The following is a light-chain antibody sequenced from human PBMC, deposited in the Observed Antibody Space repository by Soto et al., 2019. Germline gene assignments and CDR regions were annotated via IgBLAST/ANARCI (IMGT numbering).Light chain of an antibody. Sequence: DIQMTQSPSTLSASVGDRVTITCRANQSISDWLAWYQQKPGKAPNLLIYDASNLESGVPSRFSGSGSGTEFTLTIISLQPDDFATYYCQQYNISPLTFGGGTKMEIK. CDR2: DAS. V-gene: IGKV1-5*01. J-gene: IGKJ4*01. CDR3: QQYNISPLT. CDR1: QSISDW.